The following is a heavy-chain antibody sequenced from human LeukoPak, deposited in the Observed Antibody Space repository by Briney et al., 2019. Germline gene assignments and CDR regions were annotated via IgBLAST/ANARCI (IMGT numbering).Heavy chain of an antibody. J-gene: IGHJ4*02. V-gene: IGHV3-23*01. CDR3: AKWGWGNYYDSSGYYSTFDC. CDR1: GFTFSSYA. Sequence: GGSLRLSCAASGFTFSSYAMSWVRQAPGKGLEWVSAISGSGGSTHYADSVKGRFTISRDNSKNTLYLQMNSLRAEDTAVYYCAKWGWGNYYDSSGYYSTFDCWGQGTLVTVSS. CDR2: ISGSGGST. D-gene: IGHD3-22*01.